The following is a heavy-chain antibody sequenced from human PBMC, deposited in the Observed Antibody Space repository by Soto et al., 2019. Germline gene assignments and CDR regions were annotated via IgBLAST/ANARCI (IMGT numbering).Heavy chain of an antibody. Sequence: QVQLVQSGAEVKKPGSSVKVSCKASGGSFSTYGISWVRQAPGQGLEWMGGFIPVFTTAKYAQKFQGRVSITADESTYTAYMELSSLRSVDTAVYFCARDGVDVSRTTVRHWALDIWGQGTVVTVSS. V-gene: IGHV1-69*01. J-gene: IGHJ3*02. CDR1: GGSFSTYG. CDR3: ARDGVDVSRTTVRHWALDI. CDR2: FIPVFTTA. D-gene: IGHD4-17*01.